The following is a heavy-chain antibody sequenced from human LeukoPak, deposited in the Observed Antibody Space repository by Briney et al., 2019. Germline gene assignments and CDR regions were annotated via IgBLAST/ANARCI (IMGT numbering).Heavy chain of an antibody. CDR2: IIPIFGTA. CDR1: GGTFSSYA. CDR3: ARTVDYGGNFVGNY. V-gene: IGHV1-69*13. Sequence: ASVKVSCKASGGTFSSYAISWVRQAPGQGLEWMGGIIPIFGTANYAQKFQGRVTITADESTSTASMELSSLRSEDTAVYYCARTVDYGGNFVGNYWGQGTLVTVSS. J-gene: IGHJ4*02. D-gene: IGHD4-23*01.